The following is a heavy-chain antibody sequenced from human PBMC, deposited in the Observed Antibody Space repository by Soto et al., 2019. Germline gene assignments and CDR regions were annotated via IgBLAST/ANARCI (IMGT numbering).Heavy chain of an antibody. D-gene: IGHD3-3*01. CDR3: TRKGNSHDTNYYTLDY. V-gene: IGHV3-23*01. Sequence: GGSLRLSCAASGFTFSSYPMIWVRQAPGKGLEWVSSISASGGHTFYADSVKGRFTISRDDSKNTLYLQMNSLRAEDTAVYYCTRKGNSHDTNYYTLDYWGQGTLVTVSS. CDR2: ISASGGHT. CDR1: GFTFSSYP. J-gene: IGHJ4*02.